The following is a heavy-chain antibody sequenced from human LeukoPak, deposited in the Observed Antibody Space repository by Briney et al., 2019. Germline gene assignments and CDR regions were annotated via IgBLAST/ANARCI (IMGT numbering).Heavy chain of an antibody. D-gene: IGHD1/OR15-1a*01. CDR1: GYTFTSYG. V-gene: IGHV1-18*01. CDR3: ARDWNNDMDV. J-gene: IGHJ6*02. Sequence: PWASVKVSCKASGYTFTSYGISWVRQAPRQGLEWMGWINGYNGNTNYAQKFQGRVTMTTDTSTSTAYMELRSLRSDDTAVYYCARDWNNDMDVWGQGTTVTVSS. CDR2: INGYNGNT.